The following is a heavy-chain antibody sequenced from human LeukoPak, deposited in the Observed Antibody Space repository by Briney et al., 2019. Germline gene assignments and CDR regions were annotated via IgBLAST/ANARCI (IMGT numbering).Heavy chain of an antibody. Sequence: TSETLSLTCAVYGGSFSDYYWNWIRQPPGKGLEWIGEINHSGNTNYNPSLKSRVTLSVDTSKSQFFLKLTSVTAADTAVYYCARRPGTYYAFDIWGQGTVVTVSS. J-gene: IGHJ3*02. CDR3: ARRPGTYYAFDI. CDR1: GGSFSDYY. CDR2: INHSGNT. V-gene: IGHV4-34*01. D-gene: IGHD1-26*01.